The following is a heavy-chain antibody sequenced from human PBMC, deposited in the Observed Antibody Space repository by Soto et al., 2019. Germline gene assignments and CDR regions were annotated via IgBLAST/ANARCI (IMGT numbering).Heavy chain of an antibody. V-gene: IGHV1-69*01. D-gene: IGHD2-2*01. CDR2: IIPMFGIG. Sequence: QVQLVQSGAEVKMPGSSVRVSCKASGGSFSKYGISWVRQAPGQGLEWMGGIIPMFGIGNYAEKFLGRVTITADESTSTSHMELSSLRSEDSAVYFCARGYRENYFYDMDVWGQGMKVTVSS. CDR1: GGSFSKYG. CDR3: ARGYRENYFYDMDV. J-gene: IGHJ6*02.